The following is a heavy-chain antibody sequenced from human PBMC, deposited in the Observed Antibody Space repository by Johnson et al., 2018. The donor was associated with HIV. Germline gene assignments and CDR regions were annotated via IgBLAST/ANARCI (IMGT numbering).Heavy chain of an antibody. J-gene: IGHJ3*02. V-gene: IGHV3-23*04. Sequence: VQLVESGGGLVQPGGSLRLSCAASGFTFSSYAMSWVRQAPGKGLEWVSATTPSGGGTYYADSVKGRFTISRDNSKNTLYLQMNSLRAEDTAVYYCARGRSLRSVAGDDAFDIWGQGTMVTVSS. CDR1: GFTFSSYA. D-gene: IGHD6-19*01. CDR3: ARGRSLRSVAGDDAFDI. CDR2: TTPSGGGT.